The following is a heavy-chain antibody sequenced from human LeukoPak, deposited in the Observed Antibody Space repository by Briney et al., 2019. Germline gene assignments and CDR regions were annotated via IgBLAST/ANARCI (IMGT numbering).Heavy chain of an antibody. CDR2: ISGSGSST. CDR3: AKDPTWDSSGYHDY. CDR1: GFTFSSFA. V-gene: IGHV3-23*01. Sequence: GGSLRLSCAASGFTFSSFAMGWVRQAPGKGLEWVSAISGSGSSTYYADSVKGRFTISRDNSKNTLYLQMNSLRAEDTAVYYCAKDPTWDSSGYHDYWGQGTLVTVSS. J-gene: IGHJ4*02. D-gene: IGHD3-22*01.